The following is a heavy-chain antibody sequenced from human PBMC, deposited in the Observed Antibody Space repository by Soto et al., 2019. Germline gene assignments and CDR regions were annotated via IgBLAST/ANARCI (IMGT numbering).Heavy chain of an antibody. V-gene: IGHV4-34*01. CDR1: GGSFSGYY. D-gene: IGHD2-15*01. J-gene: IGHJ3*02. CDR3: ARGFCSGGSCYSDAFDI. Sequence: SETLSLTCAVSGGSFSGYYWSWIRQPPGKGLEWIGEINHSGSTNYNPSLKSRFTISVDTSKNLFSLKLSSVTAADTAVYYCARGFCSGGSCYSDAFDIWGQGTMVTVSS. CDR2: INHSGST.